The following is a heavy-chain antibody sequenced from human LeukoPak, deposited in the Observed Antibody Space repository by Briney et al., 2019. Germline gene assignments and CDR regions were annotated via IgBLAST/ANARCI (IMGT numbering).Heavy chain of an antibody. CDR2: IYTGEAEP. D-gene: IGHD3-10*01. Sequence: GESLKTPFQGSGYSFTSYWIGWVRQIPGKGLGWVGIIYTGEAEPRYSPSVQGQVTISADKSISTPYLQWSSLKATGTAMYYCARCGVSGGFFDYWGQGTLVTVSS. V-gene: IGHV5-51*01. J-gene: IGHJ4*02. CDR3: ARCGVSGGFFDY. CDR1: GYSFTSYW.